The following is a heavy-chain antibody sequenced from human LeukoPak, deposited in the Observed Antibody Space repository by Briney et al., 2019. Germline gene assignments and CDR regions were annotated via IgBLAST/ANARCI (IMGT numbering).Heavy chain of an antibody. J-gene: IGHJ4*02. CDR2: INHSGST. Sequence: SETLSLTCAVYGGSFSGYYWSWIRQPPGKGLEWIGEINHSGSTNYNPSLKSRVTISVDTSKNQFSLKLSPVTAADTAVYYCARGLGAAGDYWGQGTLVTVSS. CDR3: ARGLGAAGDY. V-gene: IGHV4-34*01. D-gene: IGHD6-13*01. CDR1: GGSFSGYY.